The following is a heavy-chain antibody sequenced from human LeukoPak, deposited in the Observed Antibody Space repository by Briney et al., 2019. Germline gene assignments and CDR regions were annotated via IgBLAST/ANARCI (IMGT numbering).Heavy chain of an antibody. J-gene: IGHJ5*02. D-gene: IGHD3-10*01. CDR3: ARGPTTMVRGVIGFDP. CDR1: GGSISSGSYY. Sequence: SETLSLTCTVSGGSISSGSYYWSWIRQPAGKGLEWIGRIYTSGSTNYNPSIKSRVTISVDTSKNQFSLKLSSVTAADTAVYYCARGPTTMVRGVIGFDPWGQGTLVTVS. V-gene: IGHV4-61*02. CDR2: IYTSGST.